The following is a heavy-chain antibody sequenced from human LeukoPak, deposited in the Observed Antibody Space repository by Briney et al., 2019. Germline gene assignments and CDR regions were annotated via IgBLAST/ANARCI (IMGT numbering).Heavy chain of an antibody. J-gene: IGHJ4*02. D-gene: IGHD5-24*01. Sequence: ASVKVSCKASGYTFTGYSINWVRQAPGQGLEWMGWINIYTGNPTYAQGFTGRFVFSLDTSVSTAYLQISSLKAEDTAAYYCARDAATINFDYWGQGTLVTVSS. CDR3: ARDAATINFDY. V-gene: IGHV7-4-1*02. CDR1: GYTFTGYS. CDR2: INIYTGNP.